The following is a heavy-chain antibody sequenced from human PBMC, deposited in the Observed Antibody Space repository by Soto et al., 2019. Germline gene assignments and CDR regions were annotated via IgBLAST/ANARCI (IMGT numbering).Heavy chain of an antibody. V-gene: IGHV4-59*11. D-gene: IGHD3-10*01. CDR1: GGSISPHY. Sequence: SETLSLTCTVSGGSISPHYWSWIRQPPGKGLEWIGYIYYSGTTTYNPSLKSRVTISVDTSRTQFSLKLRSVTAADTAVYYCARDRYYGGADYWGQGTLVTVS. J-gene: IGHJ4*02. CDR3: ARDRYYGGADY. CDR2: IYYSGTT.